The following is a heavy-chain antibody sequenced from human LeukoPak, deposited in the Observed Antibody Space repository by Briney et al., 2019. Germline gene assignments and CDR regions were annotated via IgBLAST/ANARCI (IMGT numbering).Heavy chain of an antibody. Sequence: SETLSLTCTVSGVSIANTFYYWHWLRQPAGKGLEWIGRIYTTGSTDYNPSLRSLVTISLYTARNQFSLKLSSVTAADTAVYYCARRQDGHDYWGQGTLVTVSS. CDR3: ARRQDGHDY. CDR2: IYTTGST. J-gene: IGHJ4*02. V-gene: IGHV4-61*02. CDR1: GVSIANTFYY.